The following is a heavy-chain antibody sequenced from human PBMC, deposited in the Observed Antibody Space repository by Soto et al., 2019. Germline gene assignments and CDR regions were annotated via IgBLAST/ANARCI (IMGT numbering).Heavy chain of an antibody. CDR1: GGSINNGNFF. Sequence: QVQLQESGPRLVKPSQTLSLTCSVSGGSINNGNFFWAWIRQHPGKGLEWIGYIHHTGGTYSNPSLKSRVTISVETSSNQFFLNLSSVTAADTAVYYCARTMVQGIVNVFDIWGQGTLFTVTS. CDR3: ARTMVQGIVNVFDI. J-gene: IGHJ4*02. CDR2: IHHTGGT. D-gene: IGHD3-10*01. V-gene: IGHV4-31*03.